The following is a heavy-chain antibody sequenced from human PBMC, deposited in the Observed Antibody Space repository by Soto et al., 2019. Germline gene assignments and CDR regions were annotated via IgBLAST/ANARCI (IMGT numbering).Heavy chain of an antibody. CDR1: GFSISSSY. CDR2: IYSAGNT. J-gene: IGHJ4*02. D-gene: IGHD3-22*01. V-gene: IGHV3-53*01. Sequence: SGFSISSSYMNWVRQAPGKGLEWVSVIYSAGNTYYADSVRGRFTISRDSSKNTLYLQMTRLRAEDTALYFCTSGHDYDSSGGYYFEYWGQGTLVTVSS. CDR3: TSGHDYDSSGGYYFEY.